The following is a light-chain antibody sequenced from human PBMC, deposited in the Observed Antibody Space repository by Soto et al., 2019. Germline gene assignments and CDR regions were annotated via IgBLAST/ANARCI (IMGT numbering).Light chain of an antibody. CDR2: DAS. CDR1: QSVSSY. CDR3: QQRSNSWT. V-gene: IGKV3-11*01. Sequence: EIVLTQSPATLSLSPGERATLSCRASQSVSSYLAWYQQKPGQAHRLLIYDASNRATGIPARFSGSGSGTDFTLTISSLEPEDFAVYDCQQRSNSWTCGQGTKVEIK. J-gene: IGKJ1*01.